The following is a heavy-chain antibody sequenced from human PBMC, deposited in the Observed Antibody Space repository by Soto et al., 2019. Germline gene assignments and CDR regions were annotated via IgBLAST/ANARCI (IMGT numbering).Heavy chain of an antibody. CDR1: GASFATYV. Sequence: PGGSLRLSCVVSGASFATYVINWVSQAPGKGLEWVSAVTGSGVTTWYAESIKGRFTISRDNSKNTVFLQMNSLTAEDTALYYCTKSQSGSYFAAFDIWGQGTMVTVSS. J-gene: IGHJ3*02. V-gene: IGHV3-23*01. CDR2: VTGSGVTT. D-gene: IGHD1-26*01. CDR3: TKSQSGSYFAAFDI.